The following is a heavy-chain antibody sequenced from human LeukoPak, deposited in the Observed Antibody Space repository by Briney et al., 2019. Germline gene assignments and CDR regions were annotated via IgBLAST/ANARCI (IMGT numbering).Heavy chain of an antibody. J-gene: IGHJ5*02. CDR1: GGSFSGYY. D-gene: IGHD3-10*01. Sequence: SETLSLTCAVYGGSFSGYYWSWLRQPPGKGREWMGEINHSGSTNYNPSRKSRVPISVDTSKNQFSLKLSSVTAADTAVYYCARAPLWFGIPFDPWGQGTLVTVSS. V-gene: IGHV4-34*01. CDR2: INHSGST. CDR3: ARAPLWFGIPFDP.